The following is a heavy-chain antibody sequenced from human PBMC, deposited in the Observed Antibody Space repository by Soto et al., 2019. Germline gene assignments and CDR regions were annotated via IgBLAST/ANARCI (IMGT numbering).Heavy chain of an antibody. Sequence: QVQLVDSGGGVVQPGRSLRLSCAASGFTFSSYGMHWVRRAPGKGLEWVALISYDGSKEYYADSVRGQFTISRDNSKNTLYLQMNSLRAEDTAVYYCAKGPHYWFDPWGQGTLVTVSS. J-gene: IGHJ5*02. V-gene: IGHV3-33*05. CDR1: GFTFSSYG. CDR2: ISYDGSKE. CDR3: AKGPHYWFDP.